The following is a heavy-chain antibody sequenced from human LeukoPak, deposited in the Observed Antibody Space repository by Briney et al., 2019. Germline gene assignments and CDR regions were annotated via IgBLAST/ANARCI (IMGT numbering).Heavy chain of an antibody. CDR3: ARDDLARLGEFYMDV. J-gene: IGHJ6*03. D-gene: IGHD3-16*01. CDR1: GGSFSGYY. Sequence: SETLSLTCAVYGGSFSGYYWSWVRQPAGRGLEWIGRIYNGVSPDYNPSLKSRLTMSVDTSMNQVSLKLTSVTAADTAVYYCARDDLARLGEFYMDVWGKGTTVTIS. CDR2: IYNGVSP. V-gene: IGHV4-4*07.